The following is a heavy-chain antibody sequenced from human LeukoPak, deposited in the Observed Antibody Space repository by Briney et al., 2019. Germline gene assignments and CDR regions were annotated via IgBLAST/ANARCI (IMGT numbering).Heavy chain of an antibody. D-gene: IGHD5-12*01. CDR3: ASNRVYSGYFLFDY. J-gene: IGHJ4*02. Sequence: GRSLRLSCAASGFTFSSYAMHWVRQAPGKGLEGGAVISYDGSNKYYADSVKGRFTISRDNSKNTLYLQMNSLRAEDTAVYYCASNRVYSGYFLFDYWGQGTLVTVSS. CDR2: ISYDGSNK. V-gene: IGHV3-30-3*01. CDR1: GFTFSSYA.